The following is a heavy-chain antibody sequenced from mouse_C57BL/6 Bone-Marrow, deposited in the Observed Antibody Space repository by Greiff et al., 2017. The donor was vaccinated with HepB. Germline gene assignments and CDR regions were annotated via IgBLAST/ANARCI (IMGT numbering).Heavy chain of an antibody. Sequence: QVQLQQPGAELVKPGASVKMSCKASGYTFTSYWITWVKQRPGQGLEWIGDIYPGSGSTNYNEKFKSKATLTVDTSSSTAYMQLSSLTSEDSAVYYCARSYDGYYWWYFDVWGTGTTVTVSS. V-gene: IGHV1-55*01. D-gene: IGHD2-3*01. CDR3: ARSYDGYYWWYFDV. CDR2: IYPGSGST. CDR1: GYTFTSYW. J-gene: IGHJ1*03.